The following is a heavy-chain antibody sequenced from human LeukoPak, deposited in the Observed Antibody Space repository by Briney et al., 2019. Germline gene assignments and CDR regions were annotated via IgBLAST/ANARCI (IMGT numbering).Heavy chain of an antibody. CDR3: ESSGGGGDY. CDR1: GFTFSGSA. V-gene: IGHV3-73*01. Sequence: PGGSLRLSCAASGFTFSGSAIHWVRQASGKGLEWVGRIRSKANSYATAYAASVKGSFTISRHDSKNPAYLQMTSLKPEDTAVYYCESSGGGGDYWGQGTLVTVSS. J-gene: IGHJ4*02. CDR2: IRSKANSYAT. D-gene: IGHD2-15*01.